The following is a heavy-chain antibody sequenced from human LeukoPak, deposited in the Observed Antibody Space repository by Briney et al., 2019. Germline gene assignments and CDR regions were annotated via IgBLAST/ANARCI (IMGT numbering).Heavy chain of an antibody. Sequence: SETLSLTCTVSGGSVSSGSYYWSWIRQPPGKGLEWIGYIYYSGSTNYNPSLKGRVTISVDTSKNQFSLKLSSVTAAGTAMYYCAREPTVTTGLGRKYYYGMDVWGQGTTVTVSS. CDR3: AREPTVTTGLGRKYYYGMDV. D-gene: IGHD4-17*01. V-gene: IGHV4-61*01. J-gene: IGHJ6*02. CDR1: GGSVSSGSYY. CDR2: IYYSGST.